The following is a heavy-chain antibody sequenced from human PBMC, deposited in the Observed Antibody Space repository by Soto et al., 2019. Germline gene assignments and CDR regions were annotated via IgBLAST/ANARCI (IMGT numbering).Heavy chain of an antibody. D-gene: IGHD1-7*01. V-gene: IGHV3-7*01. CDR1: GFTLSNYW. CDR3: TRYEL. Sequence: EVQLVESGGGLVQPGGSLRLSCVTSGFTLSNYWMSWVRQAPGKGLEWVANIKNDGSEIYYVGSVKGRFTISRDNAKNSLYLQMDSLRAEDTAVYYCTRYELWGQGTLVTVSP. J-gene: IGHJ4*02. CDR2: IKNDGSEI.